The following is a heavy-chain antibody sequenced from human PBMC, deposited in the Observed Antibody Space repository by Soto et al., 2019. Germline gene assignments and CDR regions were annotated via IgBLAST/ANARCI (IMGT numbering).Heavy chain of an antibody. V-gene: IGHV1-3*01. J-gene: IGHJ4*02. Sequence: ASVKVSCKASGYTFTSYAMHWVRQAPGQRLEWMGWINAGNGNTKYSQKFQGRVTITRDTSASTAYMELSSLRSEDTAVYYCARDRIAAAGTDYWGQGXLVTIYS. D-gene: IGHD6-13*01. CDR1: GYTFTSYA. CDR3: ARDRIAAAGTDY. CDR2: INAGNGNT.